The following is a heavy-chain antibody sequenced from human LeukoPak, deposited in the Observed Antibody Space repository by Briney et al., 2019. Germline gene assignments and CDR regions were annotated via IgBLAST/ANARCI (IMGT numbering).Heavy chain of an antibody. Sequence: ASVKVSCKTSGYTFTNYYLHWVRQAPGQGLEWMGIINPNSGSTTYSQKLQGRVTMTRGTSTSTVYMELSSLRSEDTAVYYCARMAESGTWYFDLWGRGTLVTVSS. V-gene: IGHV1-46*01. J-gene: IGHJ2*01. D-gene: IGHD6-13*01. CDR1: GYTFTNYY. CDR2: INPNSGST. CDR3: ARMAESGTWYFDL.